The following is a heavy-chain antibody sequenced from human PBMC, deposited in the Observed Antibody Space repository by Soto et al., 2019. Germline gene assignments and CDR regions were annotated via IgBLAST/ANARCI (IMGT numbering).Heavy chain of an antibody. CDR2: ISGSGGST. CDR3: AKSVGYCSGGSCFVELDY. Sequence: EVQLLESGGGGVQPGGSLRLSCAASGFTFSSYAMSWVRQAPGKGLEWVSAISGSGGSTYYADSVKGRFTISRDNSKNTLYLQMNSLRAEDTAVYYCAKSVGYCSGGSCFVELDYWGPGTLVTVYS. J-gene: IGHJ4*02. V-gene: IGHV3-23*01. CDR1: GFTFSSYA. D-gene: IGHD2-15*01.